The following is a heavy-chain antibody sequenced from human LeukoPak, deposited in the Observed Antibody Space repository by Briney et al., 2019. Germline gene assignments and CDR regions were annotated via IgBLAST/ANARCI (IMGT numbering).Heavy chain of an antibody. CDR3: ASRGNYYDSSGYYPDDAFDI. J-gene: IGHJ3*02. V-gene: IGHV4-59*08. CDR2: IYYSGST. CDR1: GGSISSYY. D-gene: IGHD3-22*01. Sequence: SETLSLTCTVSGGSISSYYWSWIRQPPGKGLEWIGYIYYSGSTNYNPSLKSRVTKSVDTSKNQFSLKLSSVTAADTAVYYCASRGNYYDSSGYYPDDAFDIWGQGTMVTVSS.